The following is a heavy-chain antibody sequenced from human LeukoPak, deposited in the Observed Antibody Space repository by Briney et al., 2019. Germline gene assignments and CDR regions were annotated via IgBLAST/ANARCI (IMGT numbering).Heavy chain of an antibody. J-gene: IGHJ6*02. CDR1: GFTFNNYA. CDR2: ISGSGDRT. Sequence: GGSLRLSCAASGFTFNNYAMSWVRQAPGKGLEWVSIISGSGDRTYYADSVKGRFTISRDNAKNSLYLQMNSLRAEDTAVYYCARDLVVVVPAAPYYYYYYGMDVWGQGTTVTVSS. D-gene: IGHD2-2*01. CDR3: ARDLVVVVPAAPYYYYYYGMDV. V-gene: IGHV3-23*01.